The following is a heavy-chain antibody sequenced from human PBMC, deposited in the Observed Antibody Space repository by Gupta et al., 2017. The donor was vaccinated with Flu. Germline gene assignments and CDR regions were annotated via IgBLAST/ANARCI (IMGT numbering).Heavy chain of an antibody. CDR3: AKIGADRSSSWFDYFDY. D-gene: IGHD6-13*01. CDR2: ISSSSGST. Sequence: EVQLLESGGGLVQPGGSLSLSCAASGFTFSSYAMSWVRQAPGKGLEWVSGISSSSGSTYYADSVKGRFTISRDNSKNTLFLQMNSLRAEDTAVYFCAKIGADRSSSWFDYFDYWGQGTLVTVSS. J-gene: IGHJ4*02. CDR1: GFTFSSYA. V-gene: IGHV3-23*01.